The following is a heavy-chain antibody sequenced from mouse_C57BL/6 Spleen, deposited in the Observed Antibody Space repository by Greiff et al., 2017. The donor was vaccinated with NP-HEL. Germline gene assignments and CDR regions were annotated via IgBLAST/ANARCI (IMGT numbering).Heavy chain of an antibody. CDR1: GYTFTSHW. CDR2: IHPNSGST. J-gene: IGHJ4*01. CDR3: ASPWGMSYAMDY. Sequence: QVQLQQPGAELVKPGASVKLSCKASGYTFTSHWMHWVKQRPGQGLEWIGMIHPNSGSTNYNEKFKSKATLTVDKSSSTAYMQLSSLTSEDSAVYYCASPWGMSYAMDYWGQGTSVTVSS. D-gene: IGHD4-1*01. V-gene: IGHV1-64*01.